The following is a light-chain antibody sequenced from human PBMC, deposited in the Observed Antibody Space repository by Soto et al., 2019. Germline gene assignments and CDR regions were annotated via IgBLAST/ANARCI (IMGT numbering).Light chain of an antibody. Sequence: EIVLTQSPGTLSLSPGERATLSCRASQSFTSTSLAWYQQKPGQAPRILISGASRRAAGIPDRFSGSGSGTDFTLTISRLESEDLAVYYCQQYDSSPRTFGQGTKVDIK. V-gene: IGKV3-20*01. CDR2: GAS. CDR3: QQYDSSPRT. J-gene: IGKJ1*01. CDR1: QSFTSTS.